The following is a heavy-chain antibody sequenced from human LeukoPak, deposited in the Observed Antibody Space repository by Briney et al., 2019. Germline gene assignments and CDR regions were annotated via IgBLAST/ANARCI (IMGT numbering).Heavy chain of an antibody. J-gene: IGHJ4*02. Sequence: PGGSLRLSCAASGFTFSSYAMHWVRQAPGKGLEWVAVISSDGSITYFADSVKGRFTISRDNSKNTLYLQMNRLRAEDTAVYYCAKANYYESSGYYENLGYWGQGTLVTVSS. CDR3: AKANYYESSGYYENLGY. V-gene: IGHV3-30*18. D-gene: IGHD3-22*01. CDR2: ISSDGSIT. CDR1: GFTFSSYA.